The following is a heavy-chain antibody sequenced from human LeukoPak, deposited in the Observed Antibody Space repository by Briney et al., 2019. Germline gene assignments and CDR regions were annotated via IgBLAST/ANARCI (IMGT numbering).Heavy chain of an antibody. Sequence: GESLKISCKGSGYSFTSYWIGWVRQMPGKGLEWMAIIYPVDSDTRYSPSFQGQVTISADKSISTAYLQWSSLKASDTAMYYCTTLYSSSWKTFDYWGQGTLVSVSS. J-gene: IGHJ4*02. CDR2: IYPVDSDT. V-gene: IGHV5-51*01. CDR1: GYSFTSYW. CDR3: TTLYSSSWKTFDY. D-gene: IGHD6-13*01.